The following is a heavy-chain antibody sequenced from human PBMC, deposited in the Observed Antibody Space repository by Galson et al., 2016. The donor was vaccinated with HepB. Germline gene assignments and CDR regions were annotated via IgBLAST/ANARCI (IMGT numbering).Heavy chain of an antibody. V-gene: IGHV3-13*01. D-gene: IGHD5-18*01. CDR1: GFTFSSSD. J-gene: IGHJ6*02. CDR2: IDTAGGT. CDR3: VREILLVVGYYGMDV. Sequence: SLSLSCAASGFTFSSSDMHWVRQATGKGLAWVSGIDTAGGTSYLGSVKGRFTIPSENAKNSLYLQMHSLGVGDTAVYYCVREILLVVGYYGMDVWGQGTTVTVSS.